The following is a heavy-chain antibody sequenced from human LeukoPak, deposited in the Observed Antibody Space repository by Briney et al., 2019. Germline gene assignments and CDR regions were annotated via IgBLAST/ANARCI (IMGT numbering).Heavy chain of an antibody. J-gene: IGHJ4*02. V-gene: IGHV1-2*02. D-gene: IGHD5-12*01. CDR1: GYTFTGYY. CDR3: AREIRGYSTLYFDD. CDR2: INPNSGGT. Sequence: ASVKVSCKASGYTFTGYYIHWVRQAPGQGLEWMGWINPNSGGTNYAQKFQGRVTMTRDTSISTAYMELSRLRSNDTAVYYCAREIRGYSTLYFDDWGQGTLVTVSS.